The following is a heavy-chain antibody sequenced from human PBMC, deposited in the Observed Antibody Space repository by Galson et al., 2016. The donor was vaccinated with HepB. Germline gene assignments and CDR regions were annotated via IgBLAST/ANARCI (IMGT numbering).Heavy chain of an antibody. CDR1: GYNFASHW. J-gene: IGHJ4*02. CDR2: VYPGDSNI. Sequence: QSGAEVKKPGEFLKISCKGSGYNFASHWIGWVRQMPGKGLEWMGVVYPGDSNIRYSPSFQGQVTISADKSITTAYLQWSSLKASDTAMYYCARRSSWFGECVSFADDWGQGTLVTVSS. D-gene: IGHD3-10*01. CDR3: ARRSSWFGECVSFADD. V-gene: IGHV5-51*01.